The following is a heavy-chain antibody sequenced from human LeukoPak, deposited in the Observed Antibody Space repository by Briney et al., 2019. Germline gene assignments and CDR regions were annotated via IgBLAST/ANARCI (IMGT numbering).Heavy chain of an antibody. Sequence: SSETLSLTCTVSGGSISNYFWSWIRQPPGKGLEWIAHIYYNGSTSYNPSLRSRVAISVDTSKNQFSLKVRSVTAADTAVYYCARAGQQLTYYYYYGVDVWGQGTTVIVSS. CDR2: IYYNGST. V-gene: IGHV4-59*01. CDR3: ARAGQQLTYYYYYGVDV. J-gene: IGHJ6*02. CDR1: GGSISNYF. D-gene: IGHD6-13*01.